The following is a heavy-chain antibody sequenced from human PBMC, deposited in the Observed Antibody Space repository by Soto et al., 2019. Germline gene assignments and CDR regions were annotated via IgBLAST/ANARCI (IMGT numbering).Heavy chain of an antibody. D-gene: IGHD6-19*01. Sequence: GGSLRLSCAASGFTFSGSGIHWVRQASGKGLEWVGRIRTKTNNYATAYAASVKGRFTISRDDSKNMAYLQMNSLKTEETAVYYCTAMAGIDYWGQGTLVTVSS. CDR1: GFTFSGSG. CDR3: TAMAGIDY. V-gene: IGHV3-73*01. CDR2: IRTKTNNYAT. J-gene: IGHJ4*02.